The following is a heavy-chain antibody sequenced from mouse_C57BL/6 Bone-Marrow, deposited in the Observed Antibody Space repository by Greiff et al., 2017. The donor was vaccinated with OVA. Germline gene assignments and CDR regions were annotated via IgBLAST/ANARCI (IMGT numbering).Heavy chain of an antibody. Sequence: VQLQQSGPELVKPGASVKISCKASGYTFTDYYMNWVKQSHGKSLEWIGDINPNNGGTSYNQKFKGKATLTVDKSSSTAYMELRSLTSEDSAVYYCARSRYDYDEGAWFAYWGQGTLVTVSA. V-gene: IGHV1-26*01. CDR1: GYTFTDYY. J-gene: IGHJ3*01. CDR3: ARSRYDYDEGAWFAY. D-gene: IGHD2-4*01. CDR2: INPNNGGT.